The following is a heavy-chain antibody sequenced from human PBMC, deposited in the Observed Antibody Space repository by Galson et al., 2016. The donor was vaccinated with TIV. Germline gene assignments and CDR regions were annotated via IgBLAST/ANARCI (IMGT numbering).Heavy chain of an antibody. V-gene: IGHV3-30*04. Sequence: SLRLSCAASGFIFSMYAVHWVRQAPGKGLEWVAVISYDGSNKYYADSVKGRFTISRDNSKNTLSLQMNSLRAEDTAVYYCARDRSIYFHYGMDVWGQGTTVTVSS. CDR1: GFIFSMYA. J-gene: IGHJ6*02. CDR3: ARDRSIYFHYGMDV. CDR2: ISYDGSNK.